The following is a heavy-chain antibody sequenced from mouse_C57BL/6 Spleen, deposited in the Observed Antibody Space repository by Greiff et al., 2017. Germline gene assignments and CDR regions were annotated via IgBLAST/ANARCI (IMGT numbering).Heavy chain of an antibody. J-gene: IGHJ4*01. CDR2: IDPSDSET. V-gene: IGHV1-52*01. CDR3: ARSNPYYYAMDY. D-gene: IGHD2-5*01. Sequence: QVQLKQSGAELVRPGSSVKLSCKASGYTFTSYWMHWVKQRPIQGLEWIGNIDPSDSETHYNQKFKDKATLTVDKSSSTAYMQLSSLTSEDSAVYYCARSNPYYYAMDYWGQGISVTVSS. CDR1: GYTFTSYW.